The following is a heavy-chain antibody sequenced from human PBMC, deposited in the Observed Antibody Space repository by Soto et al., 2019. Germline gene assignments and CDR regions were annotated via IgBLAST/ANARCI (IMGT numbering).Heavy chain of an antibody. V-gene: IGHV3-30*18. D-gene: IGHD3-9*01. CDR1: GFTFSSYG. CDR2: ISYDGSNK. CDR3: AKSALRYFDWTTGAFDI. Sequence: GGSLRLSCAASGFTFSSYGMHWVRQAPGKGLEWVAVISYDGSNKYYADSVKGRFTISRDNSKNTLYLQMNSLRAEDTAVYYCAKSALRYFDWTTGAFDIWGQGTMVTVSS. J-gene: IGHJ3*02.